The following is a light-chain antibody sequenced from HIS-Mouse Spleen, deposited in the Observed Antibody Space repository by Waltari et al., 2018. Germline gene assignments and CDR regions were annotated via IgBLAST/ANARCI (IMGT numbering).Light chain of an antibody. CDR3: YSTDSSGNHRV. Sequence: SYELTQLPSVSVSPGQTARMTCSGDALPKKYAYWYQQKSGQAPVVVIYEDSKRPSGIPERFSGSSSGTMATLTISGAQVEDEADYYCYSTDSSGNHRVFGGGTKLTVL. J-gene: IGLJ2*01. CDR1: ALPKKY. CDR2: EDS. V-gene: IGLV3-10*01.